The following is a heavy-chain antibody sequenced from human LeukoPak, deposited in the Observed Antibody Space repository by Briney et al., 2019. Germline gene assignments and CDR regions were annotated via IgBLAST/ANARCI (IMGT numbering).Heavy chain of an antibody. CDR2: IRYDGSNK. CDR3: AKDGSRYSYGADY. CDR1: GFTFSSYG. D-gene: IGHD5-18*01. V-gene: IGHV3-30*02. J-gene: IGHJ4*02. Sequence: PGGSLRLSCAASGFTFSSYGMHWVRQAPGEGLEWVAFIRYDGSNKYYADSVKGRFTISRDNSKNTLYLQMNSLRAEDTAVYYCAKDGSRYSYGADYWGQGTLVTVSS.